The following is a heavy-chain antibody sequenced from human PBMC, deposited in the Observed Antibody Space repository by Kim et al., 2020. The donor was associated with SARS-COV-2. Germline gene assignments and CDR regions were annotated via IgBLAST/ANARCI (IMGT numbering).Heavy chain of an antibody. CDR3: AKDPEPTMVRGVIPGIFDY. V-gene: IGHV3-23*01. Sequence: GGSLRLSCAASGFTFSSYAMSWVRQAPGKGLEWVSAISGSGGSTYYADSAKGRFTISRDNSKNTLYLQMNSLRAEDTAVDYCAKDPEPTMVRGVIPGIFDYWGPGTLVTVSS. CDR1: GFTFSSYA. D-gene: IGHD3-10*01. CDR2: ISGSGGST. J-gene: IGHJ4*02.